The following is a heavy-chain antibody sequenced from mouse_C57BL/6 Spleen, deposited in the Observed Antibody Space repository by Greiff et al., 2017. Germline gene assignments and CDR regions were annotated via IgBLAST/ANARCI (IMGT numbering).Heavy chain of an antibody. V-gene: IGHV5-12*01. Sequence: EVQVVESGGGLVQPGGSLKLSCAASGFTFSDYYMYWVRQTPEKRLEWVAYISNGGGSTYYPDTVKGRFTISRDNAKNTLYLQMSRLKSEDTAMYYCARRDGNYYWYFDGWGTGTTVTVSS. CDR2: ISNGGGST. D-gene: IGHD2-1*01. CDR3: ARRDGNYYWYFDG. CDR1: GFTFSDYY. J-gene: IGHJ1*03.